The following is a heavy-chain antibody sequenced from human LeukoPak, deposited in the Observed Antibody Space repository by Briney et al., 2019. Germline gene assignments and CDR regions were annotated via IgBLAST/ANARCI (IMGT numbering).Heavy chain of an antibody. J-gene: IGHJ4*02. Sequence: GGSLRLSCAASGFTFDDYAMHWVRQAPGKGLEWVSGISWNSGRIGYADSVKGRFTISRDNAKNSLYLQMNSLRAEDTALYYCAKDIDQLIAAIDYWGQGTLVTVSS. CDR2: ISWNSGRI. CDR1: GFTFDDYA. V-gene: IGHV3-9*01. D-gene: IGHD6-13*01. CDR3: AKDIDQLIAAIDY.